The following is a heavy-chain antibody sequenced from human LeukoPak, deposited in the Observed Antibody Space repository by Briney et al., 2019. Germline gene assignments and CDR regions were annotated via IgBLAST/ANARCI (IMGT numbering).Heavy chain of an antibody. D-gene: IGHD5-18*01. CDR2: IYYIGTT. J-gene: IGHJ4*02. CDR3: GRDRGYTYGLGS. CDR1: GGSISSSDHY. Sequence: PSQTLSLTCTVSGGSISSSDHYWSWIRQPPGKGLEWIGYIYYIGTTYYNPSLKSRVSISIDTSKNQFSLSLSSVTAADTAVYYCGRDRGYTYGLGSWGQGTLVTVSS. V-gene: IGHV4-30-4*01.